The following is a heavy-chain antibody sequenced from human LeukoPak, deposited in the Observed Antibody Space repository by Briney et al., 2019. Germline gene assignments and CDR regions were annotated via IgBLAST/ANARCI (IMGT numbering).Heavy chain of an antibody. CDR2: INPNSGGT. CDR3: ATIRFYSSSYFDY. V-gene: IGHV1-2*02. CDR1: GYTFTGYY. D-gene: IGHD6-13*01. J-gene: IGHJ4*02. Sequence: GASVKVSCKASGYTFTGYYMHWVRQAPGQGLEWMGWINPNSGGTNYAQKFQGRVTMTRDTSISTAYMELSRLRSDDTAVYYCATIRFYSSSYFDYWGQGTLVTVSS.